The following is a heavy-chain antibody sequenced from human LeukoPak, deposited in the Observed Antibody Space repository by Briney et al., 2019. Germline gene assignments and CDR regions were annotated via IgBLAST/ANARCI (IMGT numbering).Heavy chain of an antibody. CDR3: ARVRDVVVVAATSRGYNWFDP. D-gene: IGHD2-15*01. CDR2: IYYSGST. CDR1: GGSISSGGYY. Sequence: SETLSLTCTVSGGSISSGGYYWSWIRQHPGKGLEWIGYIYYSGSTYYNPSLKSRVTISVDTSKNQFSLKLSSVTAADTAVYYCARVRDVVVVAATSRGYNWFDPWGQGTLVTVSS. J-gene: IGHJ5*02. V-gene: IGHV4-30-4*08.